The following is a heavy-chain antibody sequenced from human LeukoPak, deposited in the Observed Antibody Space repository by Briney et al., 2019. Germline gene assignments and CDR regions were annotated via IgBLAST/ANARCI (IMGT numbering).Heavy chain of an antibody. CDR3: AREGGPYRPLDY. CDR2: VNLQGTT. CDR1: GGSITQTNY. J-gene: IGHJ4*02. Sequence: SETLSLTCGVSGGSITQTNYWTWVRQPPGKGLEWIGEVNLQGTTNYNPSLMGRAAITVNKSETHVPLQFTSMTAADTAVYYCAREGGPYRPLDYSGQGTLVTVSS. V-gene: IGHV4-4*02.